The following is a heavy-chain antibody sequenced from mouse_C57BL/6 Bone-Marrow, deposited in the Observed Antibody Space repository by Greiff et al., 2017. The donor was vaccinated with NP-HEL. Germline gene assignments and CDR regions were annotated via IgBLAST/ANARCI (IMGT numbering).Heavy chain of an antibody. D-gene: IGHD2-4*01. CDR1: GFSLTSYG. CDR2: IWSGGST. Sequence: QVQLKQSGPGLVQPSQSLSITCTVSGFSLTSYGVHWVRQSPGKGLEWLGVIWSGGSTDYNAAFISRLSISKDNSKSQVFFKMNSLQADDTAIYYCARKGDYDELYWYFDVWGTGTTVTVSS. J-gene: IGHJ1*03. V-gene: IGHV2-2*01. CDR3: ARKGDYDELYWYFDV.